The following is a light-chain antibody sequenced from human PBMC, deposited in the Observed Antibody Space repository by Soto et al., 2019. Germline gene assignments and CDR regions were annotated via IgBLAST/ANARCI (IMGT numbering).Light chain of an antibody. J-gene: IGKJ1*01. CDR3: QQYTDWPLT. V-gene: IGKV3-15*01. Sequence: EIVMTQSPVTLSVSPGERATLSCRAGQSVSSNLAWYQQKPGQAPRLLIYGASTRATGIPARFTGSGSGTEFTLTISSLQSEDFAVYYCQQYTDWPLTFGQGTKVDIK. CDR1: QSVSSN. CDR2: GAS.